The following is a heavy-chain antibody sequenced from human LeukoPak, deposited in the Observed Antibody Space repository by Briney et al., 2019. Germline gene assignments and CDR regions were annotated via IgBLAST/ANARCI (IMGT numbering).Heavy chain of an antibody. CDR3: ARNRLLWFGELLWGGSFDY. D-gene: IGHD3-10*01. V-gene: IGHV1-69*05. J-gene: IGHJ4*02. CDR1: GGTFSSYA. CDR2: IIPIFDTA. Sequence: SVKVSCKASGGTFSSYAISWVRQAPGQGLEWMGRIIPIFDTANYAQKFQGRVTITTDESTSTAYMELSSLRSEDTAVYYCARNRLLWFGELLWGGSFDYWGQGTLVTVSS.